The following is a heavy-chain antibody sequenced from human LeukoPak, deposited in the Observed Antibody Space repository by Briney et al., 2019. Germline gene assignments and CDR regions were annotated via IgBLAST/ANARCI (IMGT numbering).Heavy chain of an antibody. CDR3: ARGLEWLTRRHNWFDP. V-gene: IGHV1-18*01. CDR2: ISAYNGNT. D-gene: IGHD3-3*01. CDR1: GYTFSNYA. J-gene: IGHJ5*02. Sequence: ASVKVSCKASGYTFSNYAITWVRQAPGQGLEWMGRISAYNGNTNYAQKLQGRVTMTTDTSTNTAYLELRSLRSDDTAVYYCARGLEWLTRRHNWFDPWGQGTLVTVSS.